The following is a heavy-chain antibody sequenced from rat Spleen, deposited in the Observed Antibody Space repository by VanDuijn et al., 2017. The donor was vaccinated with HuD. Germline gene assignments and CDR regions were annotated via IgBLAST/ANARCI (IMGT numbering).Heavy chain of an antibody. Sequence: EVQLVESGGGLVQPGRSLKLSCVASGLTFNKYWMTWIRQGPGKGLEWVASITNTGGSTYYPDSVKGRFTISRDNAKSTLYLQMNSLRSEDTATYSCTRAKRYNSGLGFMYAWGQGASVTVSS. CDR1: GLTFNKYW. CDR3: TRAKRYNSGLGFMYA. CDR2: ITNTGGST. V-gene: IGHV5-31*01. D-gene: IGHD4-3*01. J-gene: IGHJ4*01.